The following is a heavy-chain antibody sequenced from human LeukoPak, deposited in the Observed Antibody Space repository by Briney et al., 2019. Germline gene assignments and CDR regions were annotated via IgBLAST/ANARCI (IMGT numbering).Heavy chain of an antibody. CDR2: ISTNGGNT. J-gene: IGHJ4*02. CDR1: GFTFSSYA. D-gene: IGHD4-17*01. V-gene: IGHV3-64*01. Sequence: GGPLRLSCAASGFTFSSYAMHWVRQAPGKGLEYVSSISTNGGNTYYANSVKGRFTISRDNSKNMLYLQMGSLRAEDMALYYCARDSMTTVTTYTFGDYWGQGTLVTVSS. CDR3: ARDSMTTVTTYTFGDY.